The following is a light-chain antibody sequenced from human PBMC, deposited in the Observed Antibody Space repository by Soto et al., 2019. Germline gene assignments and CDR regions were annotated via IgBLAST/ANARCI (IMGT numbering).Light chain of an antibody. J-gene: IGLJ3*02. CDR3: SSYAGNNNLV. V-gene: IGLV2-8*01. CDR1: SSDVGGYDY. CDR2: EVS. Sequence: QSALTQPPSASGSPGQSVTISCTGTSSDVGGYDYVSWYQHHPGKAPKLMIYEVSLRPSGVPDRFSGSKSGNTASLTVSGLQANDEADYYCSSYAGNNNLVFGGGTKLTVL.